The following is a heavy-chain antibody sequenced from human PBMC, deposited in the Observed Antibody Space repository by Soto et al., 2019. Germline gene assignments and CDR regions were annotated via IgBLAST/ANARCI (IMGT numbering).Heavy chain of an antibody. J-gene: IGHJ6*02. CDR3: DRGILPLPAPADRFHYSLDV. Sequence: QMQLMQSGTELRKPGASVKVSCQASGYTFTDYFLHWVRLAPGQGPKALGWINLNTRGVVYKECLKVRAKLTAGRSSNTSTFELRTLTPDDTGVYFCDRGILPLPAPADRFHYSLDVGGPGTTGIVS. D-gene: IGHD2-15*01. CDR1: GYTFTDYF. V-gene: IGHV1-2*02. CDR2: INLNTRGV.